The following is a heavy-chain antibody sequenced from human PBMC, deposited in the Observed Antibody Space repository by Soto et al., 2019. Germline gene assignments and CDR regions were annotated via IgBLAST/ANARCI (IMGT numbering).Heavy chain of an antibody. CDR1: GGSISSGDYY. J-gene: IGHJ4*02. CDR3: ARYGYYDSSGYFDY. V-gene: IGHV4-30-4*01. Sequence: SETLSLTCTVSGGSISSGDYYWCWIRQPPGKGLEWSGYIYYSGSTYYNPSLKSRVTISVDTSKNQFSLKLSSVTAADTAVYYCARYGYYDSSGYFDYWGQGTLVTVSS. D-gene: IGHD3-22*01. CDR2: IYYSGST.